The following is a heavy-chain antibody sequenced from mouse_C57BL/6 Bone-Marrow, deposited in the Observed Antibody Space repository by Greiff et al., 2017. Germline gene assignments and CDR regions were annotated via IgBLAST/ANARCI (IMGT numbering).Heavy chain of an antibody. D-gene: IGHD1-1*01. V-gene: IGHV1-82*01. CDR1: GYAFSSSW. CDR2: IYPGDGDT. CDR3: ESDGRAWFAY. J-gene: IGHJ3*01. Sequence: QVQLQQSAPELVKPGASVKISCKASGYAFSSSWMNWVKQRPGTGLEWLGWIYPGDGDTNYNGKFKGKATLTADKSSSTAYMQLSSLTSEDSEVYFCESDGRAWFAYGGQGTLVTGSA.